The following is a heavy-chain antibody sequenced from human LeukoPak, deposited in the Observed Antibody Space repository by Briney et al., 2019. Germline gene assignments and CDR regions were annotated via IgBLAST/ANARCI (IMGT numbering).Heavy chain of an antibody. V-gene: IGHV4-39*01. CDR2: IYYSVST. D-gene: IGHD2-2*01. Sequence: SETLSLTCTVPGGPISSRSYYWGWIRQPPGKGLEWIGSIYYSVSTYYNPSLKSRVTISVDTSKSQFSRKLSSVTAADTAVYYCARQGAGEVVVVPAAMLNFDYWGQGTLVTVSS. CDR1: GGPISSRSYY. CDR3: ARQGAGEVVVVPAAMLNFDY. J-gene: IGHJ4*02.